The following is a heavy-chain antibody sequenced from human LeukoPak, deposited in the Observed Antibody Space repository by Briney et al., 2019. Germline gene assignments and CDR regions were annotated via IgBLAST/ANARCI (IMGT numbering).Heavy chain of an antibody. CDR3: ARRGDYVWGSYRMYYFDY. CDR1: GYSFTSYW. Sequence: GESLKISCKGSGYSFTSYWISWGRQMPGKGLEWMGRIDPSDSYTNYSPSFQGHVTISADKSISTAYLQWSSLKASDTAMYYCARRGDYVWGSYRMYYFDYWGQGTLVTVSS. CDR2: IDPSDSYT. D-gene: IGHD3-16*02. J-gene: IGHJ4*02. V-gene: IGHV5-10-1*01.